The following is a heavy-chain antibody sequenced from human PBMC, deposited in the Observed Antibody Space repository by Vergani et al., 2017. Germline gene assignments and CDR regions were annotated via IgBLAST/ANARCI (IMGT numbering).Heavy chain of an antibody. CDR2: INPNSGGT. J-gene: IGHJ3*02. Sequence: QVQLVQSGAEVKKPGASVKVSCKASGYRFTDYYMHWVRQAPGQGLEWMGWINPNSGGTNYAQKFEGGVTMTSDTSISTAYMELSRLRSEDTAVYYCARKDQFGAFDIWGQGTMVTVSS. V-gene: IGHV1-2*02. D-gene: IGHD3-16*01. CDR1: GYRFTDYY. CDR3: ARKDQFGAFDI.